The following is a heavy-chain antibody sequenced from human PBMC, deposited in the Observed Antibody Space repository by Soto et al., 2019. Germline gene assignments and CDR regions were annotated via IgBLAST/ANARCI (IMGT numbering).Heavy chain of an antibody. J-gene: IGHJ3*02. D-gene: IGHD6-19*01. V-gene: IGHV3-23*01. CDR2: ISGSGGST. Sequence: EVQLLESGGGLVQPGGSLRLSCAASGFTFSSYAMSWVRQAPGKGLEWVSAISGSGGSTYYADSVKGRFTISRDNSKNTLYLQMNSLRAEDTAVYYCANLLSSQFPAVAGKRRAFDIWGQGTMVTVSS. CDR3: ANLLSSQFPAVAGKRRAFDI. CDR1: GFTFSSYA.